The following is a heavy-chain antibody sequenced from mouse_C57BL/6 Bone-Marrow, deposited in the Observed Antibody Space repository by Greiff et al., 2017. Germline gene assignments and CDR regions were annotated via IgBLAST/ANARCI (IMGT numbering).Heavy chain of an antibody. J-gene: IGHJ4*01. CDR1: GYTFTSYW. Sequence: VQLQQPGAELVRPGTSVKLSCKASGYTFTSYWMHWVKQRPGQGLEWIGVIDPSDSYTNYNQQFKGKATLTVDTSSSTAYMQLSSLTSEDSAVYYCARKEEYYYGSSYNYAMDYWGQGTSVTVSS. D-gene: IGHD1-1*01. CDR2: IDPSDSYT. V-gene: IGHV1-59*01. CDR3: ARKEEYYYGSSYNYAMDY.